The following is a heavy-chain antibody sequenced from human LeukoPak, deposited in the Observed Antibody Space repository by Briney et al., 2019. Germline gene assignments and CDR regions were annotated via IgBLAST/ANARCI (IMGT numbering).Heavy chain of an antibody. Sequence: SVKVSCKASGGTFSSYAISWVRQAPGQGLEWMGRIIPIFGTANYAQKFQGSVTITTDESTSTAYMELSSLRFEDTAVYYCARDRGIVVVVAAYDAFDIWGQGTMVTVSS. CDR1: GGTFSSYA. V-gene: IGHV1-69*05. CDR2: IIPIFGTA. CDR3: ARDRGIVVVVAAYDAFDI. D-gene: IGHD2-15*01. J-gene: IGHJ3*02.